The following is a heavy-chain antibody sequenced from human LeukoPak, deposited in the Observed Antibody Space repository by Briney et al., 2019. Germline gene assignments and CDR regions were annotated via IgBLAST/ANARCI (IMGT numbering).Heavy chain of an antibody. Sequence: GASVKVSCKASGYTFTGYYMHWVRQAPGQGLEWMGWINPNSGGTNYAQKFQGRVTMTRDTSISTAYMELSRLRSDDTAVYYCAREYGWGYCSSTSCLRYIGLDYWGQGTLVTVSS. V-gene: IGHV1-2*02. CDR2: INPNSGGT. CDR1: GYTFTGYY. D-gene: IGHD2-2*01. J-gene: IGHJ4*02. CDR3: AREYGWGYCSSTSCLRYIGLDY.